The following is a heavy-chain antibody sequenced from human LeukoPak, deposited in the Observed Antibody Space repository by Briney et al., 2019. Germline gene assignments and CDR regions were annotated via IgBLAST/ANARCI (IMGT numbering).Heavy chain of an antibody. Sequence: GGSLRLSCAASGFTDSSNYMSLVRQAAGKGLEWVSIIYSGGSTYYADSVKGRFTISRDNSKNTLYLQMNSLRAEDTAVYYCARDYGDSSYYYYHGMDVWGQGTTVTVSS. CDR3: ARDYGDSSYYYYHGMDV. V-gene: IGHV3-66*01. J-gene: IGHJ6*02. CDR1: GFTDSSNY. D-gene: IGHD4-17*01. CDR2: IYSGGST.